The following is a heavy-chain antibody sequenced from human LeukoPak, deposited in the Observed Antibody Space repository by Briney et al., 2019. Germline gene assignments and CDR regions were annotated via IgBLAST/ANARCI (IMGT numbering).Heavy chain of an antibody. CDR2: IYYSGST. CDR3: ARSGSGYLRYYFDY. V-gene: IGHV4-39*07. Sequence: SETLSLTCTVSGGSITSSSYYWGWIRQPPGKGLEWIGSIYYSGSTYYNPSLKSRVTISVDTSKNHFSLKLSSVTAADTAVYYCARSGSGYLRYYFDYWGQGTLVTVSS. J-gene: IGHJ4*02. CDR1: GGSITSSSYY. D-gene: IGHD5-12*01.